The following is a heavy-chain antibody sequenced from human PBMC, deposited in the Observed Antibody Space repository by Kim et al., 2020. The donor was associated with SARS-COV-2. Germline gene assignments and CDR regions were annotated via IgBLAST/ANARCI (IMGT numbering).Heavy chain of an antibody. D-gene: IGHD3-9*01. Sequence: GGSLRLSCAASGFTFSNAWMSWVRQAPGKGLEWVGRIKSKTDGGTTDYAAPVKGRFTISRDDSKNTLYLQMNSLKTEDTAVYYCTTDPSPLSLRYFDWLLFSDAFDIWGQGTMVTVSS. J-gene: IGHJ3*02. CDR2: IKSKTDGGTT. CDR1: GFTFSNAW. V-gene: IGHV3-15*01. CDR3: TTDPSPLSLRYFDWLLFSDAFDI.